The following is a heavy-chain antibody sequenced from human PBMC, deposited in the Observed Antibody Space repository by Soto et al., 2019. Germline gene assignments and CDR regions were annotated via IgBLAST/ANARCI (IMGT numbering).Heavy chain of an antibody. J-gene: IGHJ6*02. CDR2: MNPGSGDT. Sequence: ASVKVSCKASGYSFTNNDVSWVRQATGQGLEWMGWMNPGSGDTNYAQKFQGRVTMTTETSTSTVYMELRSLRSDDTAMYYCARNGERDLGLNYYFYYGMDVWGQGTSVTVSS. CDR1: GYSFTNND. V-gene: IGHV1-18*01. D-gene: IGHD3-10*01. CDR3: ARNGERDLGLNYYFYYGMDV.